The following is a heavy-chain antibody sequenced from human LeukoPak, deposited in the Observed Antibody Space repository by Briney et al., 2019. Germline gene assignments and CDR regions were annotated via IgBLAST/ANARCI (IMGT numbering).Heavy chain of an antibody. V-gene: IGHV3-48*01. Sequence: GGSLRLSCAASGFTFSSYSMNWVRQAPGKGLEWVSYISSSSSTIYYADSVKGRFTISRDNAKNSLYLQMNSLRAGDTAVYYCARGRYYYDSGGLDDAFDIWGQGTMVTVSS. CDR2: ISSSSSTI. CDR1: GFTFSSYS. CDR3: ARGRYYYDSGGLDDAFDI. J-gene: IGHJ3*02. D-gene: IGHD3-22*01.